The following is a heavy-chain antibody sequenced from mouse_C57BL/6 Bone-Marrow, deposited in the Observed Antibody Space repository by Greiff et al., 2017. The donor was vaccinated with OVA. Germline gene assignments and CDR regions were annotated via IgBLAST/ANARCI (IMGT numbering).Heavy chain of an antibody. CDR2: ISYDGSN. CDR1: GYSIPSGYY. CDR3: ARARVYYFDY. J-gene: IGHJ2*01. V-gene: IGHV3-6*01. Sequence: VQLQQSGPGLVKPSQSLSLTCSVTGYSIPSGYYWNWIRQFPGNKLEWMGYISYDGSNNYNPSLKNRISITRDTSKNQFFLKLNSVTTEDTATYYCARARVYYFDYWGQGTTLTVSS.